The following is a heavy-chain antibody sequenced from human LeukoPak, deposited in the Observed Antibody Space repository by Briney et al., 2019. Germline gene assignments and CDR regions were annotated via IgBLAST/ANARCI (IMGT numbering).Heavy chain of an antibody. J-gene: IGHJ3*02. D-gene: IGHD3-22*01. V-gene: IGHV1-18*01. CDR1: GYTFTSYG. CDR3: ARGLYYYDSSGRSDAFDI. CDR2: ISAYNGNT. Sequence: GASVKVSCKASGYTFTSYGISWVRQAPGQGLEWMGWISAYNGNTNYAQKLQGRVTMTTDTSTSTAYMELRSLRSDDTAVYYCARGLYYYDSSGRSDAFDIWGQGTMVTVSS.